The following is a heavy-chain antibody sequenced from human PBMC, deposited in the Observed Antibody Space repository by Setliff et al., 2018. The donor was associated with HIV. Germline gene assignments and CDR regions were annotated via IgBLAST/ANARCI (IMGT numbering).Heavy chain of an antibody. CDR2: IYHSGST. CDR3: ARDSTYYYYGMDV. D-gene: IGHD3-3*02. Sequence: SETLSLTCAVSGGSISSCGYSWNWIRQPPGRGLEWIGYIYHSGSTFYNPSLKSRVTISVDRSKNQFSLKLTSVTAADTAVYYCARDSTYYYYGMDVWGQGTTVTVSS. CDR1: GGSISSCGYS. V-gene: IGHV4-30-2*01. J-gene: IGHJ6*02.